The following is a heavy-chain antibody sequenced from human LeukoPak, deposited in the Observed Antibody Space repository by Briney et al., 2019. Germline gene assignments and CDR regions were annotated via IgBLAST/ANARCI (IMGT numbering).Heavy chain of an antibody. CDR3: ARGAWATRLGS. CDR1: GESHNSYY. V-gene: IGHV4-34*01. CDR2: IYESGTT. J-gene: IGHJ4*02. D-gene: IGHD2-15*01. Sequence: SETLSLTCAVYGESHNSYYWSWVRQPPGEGLEWIGEIYESGTTEYNPSLKSRVTIPMVPSKQQFSLSLSSVTAADTAVYYCARGAWATRLGSWGLGTPVIVSS.